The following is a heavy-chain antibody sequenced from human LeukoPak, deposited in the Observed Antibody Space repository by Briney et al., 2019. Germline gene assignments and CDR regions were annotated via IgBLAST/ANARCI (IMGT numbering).Heavy chain of an antibody. D-gene: IGHD6-19*01. J-gene: IGHJ1*01. V-gene: IGHV3-21*01. Sequence: PGGSLRLSWAVSGFTLSTYSMSWVRQAPGKGLEWVSSISGSRSDIYYADSVKGRFTISSDTAKNSLYLQMNSLRAEDTVVYYCARGPGIAVAPPQHCGQGTLVTVSS. CDR3: ARGPGIAVAPPQH. CDR1: GFTLSTYS. CDR2: ISGSRSDI.